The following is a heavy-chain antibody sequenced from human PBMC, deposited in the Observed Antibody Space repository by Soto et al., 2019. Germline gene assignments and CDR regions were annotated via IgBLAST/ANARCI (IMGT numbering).Heavy chain of an antibody. J-gene: IGHJ4*02. CDR3: ARVYYYDSSGYLDY. Sequence: VASVKVSCKASGFTFTSSAMQWVRQARGQRLEWIGWIVVGSGNTNYAQKFQERVTITRNMSTSTAYMELSSLRSEDTAVYYCARVYYYDSSGYLDYWGQGTLVTVSS. CDR1: GFTFTSSA. CDR2: IVVGSGNT. D-gene: IGHD3-22*01. V-gene: IGHV1-58*02.